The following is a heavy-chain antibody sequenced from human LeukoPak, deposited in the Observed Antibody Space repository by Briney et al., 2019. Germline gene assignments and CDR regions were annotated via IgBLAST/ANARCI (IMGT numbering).Heavy chain of an antibody. J-gene: IGHJ4*02. CDR3: AREEANEVIGY. CDR2: ISSSTI. Sequence: GGSLRLSCAASGFTFSSYSMNWVRQAPGKGLEWVSYISSSTIYYADSVKGRFTISRDNAKNSLYLQMNSLRAEDTAVYYCAREEANEVIGYWGQGTLVTVSS. CDR1: GFTFSSYS. V-gene: IGHV3-48*01. D-gene: IGHD1-1*01.